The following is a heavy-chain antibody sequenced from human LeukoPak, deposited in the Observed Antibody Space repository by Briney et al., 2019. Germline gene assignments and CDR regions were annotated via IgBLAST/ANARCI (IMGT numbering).Heavy chain of an antibody. Sequence: GGSLRLSCAASGFTFSSYGMHWVRQAPGKGLEWVAVISYDGSNKYYADSVKGRFTISRDNSKNTLYLQMNSLRAEDTAVYYCAKDKGDGSGSYEYYGMDVWGQGTTVTVSS. CDR2: ISYDGSNK. CDR3: AKDKGDGSGSYEYYGMDV. CDR1: GFTFSSYG. J-gene: IGHJ6*02. D-gene: IGHD3-10*01. V-gene: IGHV3-30*18.